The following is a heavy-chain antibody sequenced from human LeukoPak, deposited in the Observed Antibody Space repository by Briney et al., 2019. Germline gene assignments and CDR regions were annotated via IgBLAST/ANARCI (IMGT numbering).Heavy chain of an antibody. CDR2: ISSSGST. J-gene: IGHJ5*02. CDR1: GSSISNSNHY. V-gene: IGHV4-39*01. Sequence: SETLSLTCTVSGSSISNSNHYWGWIRQPPGKWLEWIGSISSSGSTYYNPSHKSRVTISVDMSKNQFSLKLTSVTAADTAVYFCARPVTVIRGVGWFDPWGQGTLVTVSS. D-gene: IGHD3-10*01. CDR3: ARPVTVIRGVGWFDP.